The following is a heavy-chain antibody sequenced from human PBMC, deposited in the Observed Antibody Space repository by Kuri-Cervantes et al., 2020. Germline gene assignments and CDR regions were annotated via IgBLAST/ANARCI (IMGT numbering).Heavy chain of an antibody. CDR3: ARDRGIVVVPAEYWFDP. J-gene: IGHJ5*02. CDR2: IIPIFGTA. V-gene: IGHV1-69*06. Sequence: SVKVSCKASGGTFSSYAISWVRQAPGQGLEWMGGIIPIFGTANYAQKFQGRVTITADKSTSTAYMELSSLRSEDTAVYYCARDRGIVVVPAEYWFDPWGQGTLVTVSS. CDR1: GGTFSSYA. D-gene: IGHD2-2*01.